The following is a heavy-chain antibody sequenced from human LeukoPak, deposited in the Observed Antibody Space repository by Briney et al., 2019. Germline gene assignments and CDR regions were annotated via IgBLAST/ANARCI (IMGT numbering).Heavy chain of an antibody. CDR3: ARLPNYAVYGPWFDY. J-gene: IGHJ4*02. D-gene: IGHD2/OR15-2a*01. CDR2: IYPGDSDT. V-gene: IGHV5-51*01. Sequence: GESLKISCKGSGYSFTSYRIGWVRQMPGKGLEWMGIIYPGDSDTRYSPSFQGQVTISADKSISTAYLQWSSLKASDTAMYYCARLPNYAVYGPWFDYWGQGTLVSVSS. CDR1: GYSFTSYR.